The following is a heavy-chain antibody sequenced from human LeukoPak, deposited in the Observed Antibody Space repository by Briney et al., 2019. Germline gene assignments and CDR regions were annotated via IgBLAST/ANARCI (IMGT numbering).Heavy chain of an antibody. CDR1: GYTFTGYY. D-gene: IGHD5-12*01. Sequence: ASVKVSCKASGYTFTGYYMHWVRQAPGQGLEWMGWINPNSGGTNYAPKFQGRVSLTRDTSITTAYMELSSLRSDDTAVYYCARFGGYDVQEGFDYWGQGTLVTVSS. CDR2: INPNSGGT. CDR3: ARFGGYDVQEGFDY. V-gene: IGHV1-2*02. J-gene: IGHJ4*02.